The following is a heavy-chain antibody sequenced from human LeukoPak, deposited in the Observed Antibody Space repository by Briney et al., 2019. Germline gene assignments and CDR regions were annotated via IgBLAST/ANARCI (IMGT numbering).Heavy chain of an antibody. CDR3: VRILFWSGFFGDS. V-gene: IGHV4-34*10. CDR1: GGSFSGYY. D-gene: IGHD3-3*01. Sequence: SKTLSLTCAVYGGSFSGYYWSWIRQPPGEGLEWIGHIYYGGSTSYKSSLRSRITMSVDTSKNQFSLQLTSVTAADTAVYYCVRILFWSGFFGDSWGQGTLVTVSS. CDR2: IYYGGST. J-gene: IGHJ4*02.